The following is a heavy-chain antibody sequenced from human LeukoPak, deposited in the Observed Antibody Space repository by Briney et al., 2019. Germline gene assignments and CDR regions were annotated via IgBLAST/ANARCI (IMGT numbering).Heavy chain of an antibody. CDR1: GFTFSSYS. V-gene: IGHV3-30*14. CDR2: ISYDGSNK. J-gene: IGHJ4*02. CDR3: ARSEYYDSSGSPRDFDY. D-gene: IGHD3-22*01. Sequence: GGSLRLSCAASGFTFSSYSMHWVRQAPGKGLEWVAVISYDGSNKYYADSVKGRFTISRDNSKNTLYLQMNSLRAEDTAVYYCARSEYYDSSGSPRDFDYWGQGTLVTVSS.